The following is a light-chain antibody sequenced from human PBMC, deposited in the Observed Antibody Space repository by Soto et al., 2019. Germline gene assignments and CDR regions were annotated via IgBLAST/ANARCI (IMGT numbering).Light chain of an antibody. CDR3: QQYGTSPRIT. V-gene: IGKV3-20*01. CDR2: GAS. J-gene: IGKJ5*01. Sequence: EIVLTQSPGTLSLSPGERATLSCRASQSLGSSYLAWYQQKPGQAPRLLIYGASSRATGIPDRFSGSGSGADFTLTISRLEPEDFAVYYCQQYGTSPRITFGQGTRLEIK. CDR1: QSLGSSY.